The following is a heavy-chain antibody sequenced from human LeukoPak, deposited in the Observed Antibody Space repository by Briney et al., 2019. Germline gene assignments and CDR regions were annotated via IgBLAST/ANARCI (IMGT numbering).Heavy chain of an antibody. D-gene: IGHD1-1*01. Sequence: GGSLRLSCAASGFIFNIYAMTWVRQTPGKRLEWVSGISAGADVIFYADPVKGRFTISRDNSKNTLYLQMNSLRAEDSAEYYCAKSLLTTATGTGRAFDIWGQGTMVTVSA. CDR3: AKSLLTTATGTGRAFDI. CDR1: GFIFNIYA. V-gene: IGHV3-23*01. CDR2: ISAGADVI. J-gene: IGHJ3*02.